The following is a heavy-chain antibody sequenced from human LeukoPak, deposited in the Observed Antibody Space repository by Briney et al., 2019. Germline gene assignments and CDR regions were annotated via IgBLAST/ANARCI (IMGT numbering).Heavy chain of an antibody. CDR2: IYHSGST. Sequence: PSETLSLTCTVSGYSISSGYYWGWIRQPPGKGLEWIGRIYHSGSTYYNPSLKSRVTISVDTSKNQFSLKLSSVTAADTAVYYCARGSYSSSPGAWFDTWGQGTLVTVSS. D-gene: IGHD6-6*01. CDR1: GYSISSGYY. J-gene: IGHJ5*02. CDR3: ARGSYSSSPGAWFDT. V-gene: IGHV4-38-2*02.